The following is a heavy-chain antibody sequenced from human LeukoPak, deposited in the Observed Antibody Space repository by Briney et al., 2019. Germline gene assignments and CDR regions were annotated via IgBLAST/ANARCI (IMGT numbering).Heavy chain of an antibody. CDR3: ARGSYSWYKYYYYYMDV. J-gene: IGHJ6*03. V-gene: IGHV4-34*01. Sequence: SETLSVTCAVYGGSFSGYYWSWIRQPPGKGLEWIGEINHSGSTNYNPSLKSRVTISVDTSKNQFSLKLSSVTAADTAVYYCARGSYSWYKYYYYYMDVWGKGTTVTVSS. CDR2: INHSGST. D-gene: IGHD6-13*01. CDR1: GGSFSGYY.